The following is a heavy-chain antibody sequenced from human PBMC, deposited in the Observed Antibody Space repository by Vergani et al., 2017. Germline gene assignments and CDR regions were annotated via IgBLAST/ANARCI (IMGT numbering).Heavy chain of an antibody. J-gene: IGHJ6*02. CDR3: AGHRGSGGFCPSSYFYGMDV. Sequence: QVQLQESGPGLVKPSETLSLTCAVSGYSISSGYYWGWIRQPPGKGLEWIGSIYHSGSTYYNPSHNSRVTISVDTSTNQFSLELSSVTAADTAVYYCAGHRGSGGFCPSSYFYGMDVWGHGTTVTVSS. V-gene: IGHV4-38-2*01. CDR1: GYSISSGYY. D-gene: IGHD3-10*01. CDR2: IYHSGST.